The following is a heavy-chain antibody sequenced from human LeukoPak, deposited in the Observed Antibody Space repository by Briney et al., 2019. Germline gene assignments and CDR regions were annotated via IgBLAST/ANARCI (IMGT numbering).Heavy chain of an antibody. CDR3: ARAVRRGAFPSLNRRYYYYYMDV. J-gene: IGHJ6*03. Sequence: ASVKVSCKASGYTFTSYDINWVRQATGQGLEWMGWMNPNSGNTGYAQKFQGRVTITRNTTISTAYMELSSLRSEDTAVYYCARAVRRGAFPSLNRRYYYYYMDVWGKGTTVTVSS. D-gene: IGHD4-11*01. CDR2: MNPNSGNT. V-gene: IGHV1-8*03. CDR1: GYTFTSYD.